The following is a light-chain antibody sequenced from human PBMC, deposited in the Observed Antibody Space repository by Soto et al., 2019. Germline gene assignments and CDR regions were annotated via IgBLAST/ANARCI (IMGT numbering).Light chain of an antibody. CDR1: QSISSSY. V-gene: IGKV3-20*01. CDR3: QQYGSSSWT. CDR2: GAS. J-gene: IGKJ1*01. Sequence: EIVLTQSPGTLSLSPGKRATLSCRASQSISSSYLAWYQQRPGQAPRLLIYGASSRATGIPDRFSGSGSGTECTLTSSRLEPEDFAVYYCQQYGSSSWTFGQGTKVEIK.